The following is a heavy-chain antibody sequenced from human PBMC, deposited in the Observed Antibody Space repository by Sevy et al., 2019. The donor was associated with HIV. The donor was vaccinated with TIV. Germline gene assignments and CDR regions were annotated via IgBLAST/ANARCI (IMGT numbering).Heavy chain of an antibody. J-gene: IGHJ4*02. V-gene: IGHV3-23*01. Sequence: GGSLRLSCAASGFTFSSHAMSWVRQAPGKGLEWVSAISGSGGSTYYADSVKGRFTISRDNSKNTLYLQMNSLRAEDTAVYYCAKDLSYYYDSSGYYWTGGGQGTLVTVSS. CDR1: GFTFSSHA. CDR3: AKDLSYYYDSSGYYWTG. D-gene: IGHD3-22*01. CDR2: ISGSGGST.